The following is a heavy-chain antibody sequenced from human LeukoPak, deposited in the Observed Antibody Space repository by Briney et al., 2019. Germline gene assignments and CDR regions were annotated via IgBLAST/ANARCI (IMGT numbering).Heavy chain of an antibody. Sequence: SETLSLTCTVSGDSISSYYLNWIRRPPGKGLEWIGYIYYSGSTNYNPSLKSRVTISLGTSKNQFSLKLSSVTAADTAVYYCARSGSYAAAGDYWGQGTLVTVSS. CDR1: GDSISSYY. D-gene: IGHD2-15*01. CDR2: IYYSGST. J-gene: IGHJ4*02. CDR3: ARSGSYAAAGDY. V-gene: IGHV4-59*08.